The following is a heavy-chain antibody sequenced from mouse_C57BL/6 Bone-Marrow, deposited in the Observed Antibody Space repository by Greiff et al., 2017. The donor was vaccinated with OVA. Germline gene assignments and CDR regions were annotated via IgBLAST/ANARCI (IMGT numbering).Heavy chain of an antibody. V-gene: IGHV1-82*01. J-gene: IGHJ4*01. D-gene: IGHD2-12*01. Sequence: QVQLKESGPELVKPGASVKISCKASGYAFSSSWMNWVKQRPGKGLEWIGRIYPGDGDTNYNGKFKGKATLTAGKSSSTAYMQLSSLTSEESAVYFCARDYNAMDYWGQGTSVTVSS. CDR3: ARDYNAMDY. CDR1: GYAFSSSW. CDR2: IYPGDGDT.